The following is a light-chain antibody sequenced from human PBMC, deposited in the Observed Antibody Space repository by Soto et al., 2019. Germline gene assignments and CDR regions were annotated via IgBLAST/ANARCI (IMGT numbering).Light chain of an antibody. J-gene: IGKJ3*01. CDR1: QGISSY. CDR3: QKYSGAPFT. V-gene: IGKV1-27*01. Sequence: DIQTTQSPSSLSASVGDRVTITCRASQGISSYLAWYQQKPGKVPKLLISAASTLQSGVPSRFSGGGSGTHFTLTISSLQPEDVATYYCQKYSGAPFTFGPGTKVDIK. CDR2: AAS.